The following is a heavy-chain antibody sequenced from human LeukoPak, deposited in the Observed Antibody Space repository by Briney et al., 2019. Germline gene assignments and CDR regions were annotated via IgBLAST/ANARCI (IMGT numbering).Heavy chain of an antibody. CDR2: ISRDGGRT. J-gene: IGHJ4*02. CDR1: GFTFDDYG. CDR3: VKYSNYDFWSGYYKGFDN. Sequence: GGSLRLSCAASGFTSGFTFDDYGMNWVRQVPGKGLEWVSGISRDGGRTGYADSVQGRFTISRDNSRSSLHLQMNSLRVEDTAFYYCVKYSNYDFWSGYYKGFDNWGQGTLVTVSS. D-gene: IGHD3-3*01. V-gene: IGHV3-20*04.